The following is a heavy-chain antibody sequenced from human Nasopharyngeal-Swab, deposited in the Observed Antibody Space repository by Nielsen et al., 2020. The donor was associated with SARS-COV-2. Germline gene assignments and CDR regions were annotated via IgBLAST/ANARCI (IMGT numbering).Heavy chain of an antibody. Sequence: SETLSLTCTVSGGSISSGGYYWSWIRQHPGKGLEWIGYIYYSGSTYYNPSLKSRVTISVDTSKNQFSLKLSSVTAADTAVYYCARDGRYRSGGSCYHAAFDIWGQGTMVTVSS. CDR2: IYYSGST. CDR3: ARDGRYRSGGSCYHAAFDI. CDR1: GGSISSGGYY. J-gene: IGHJ3*02. D-gene: IGHD2-15*01. V-gene: IGHV4-31*03.